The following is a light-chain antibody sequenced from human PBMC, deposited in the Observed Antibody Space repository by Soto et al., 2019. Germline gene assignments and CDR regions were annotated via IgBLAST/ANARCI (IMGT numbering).Light chain of an antibody. CDR2: SNN. V-gene: IGLV1-44*01. J-gene: IGLJ1*01. Sequence: QSVLTQPPSASGTPEQRVTISCSGSSSKIGSNTVNWYQQLPGTAPKLLIYSNNQRPSGVPDRFSGSKSGTSASLAISGLQSEDEADYYCAAWDDSLNGLNYVFGTG. CDR3: AAWDDSLNGLNYV. CDR1: SSKIGSNT.